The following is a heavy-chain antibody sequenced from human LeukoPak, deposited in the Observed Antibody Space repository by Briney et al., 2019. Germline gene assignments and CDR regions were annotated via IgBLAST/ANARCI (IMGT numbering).Heavy chain of an antibody. CDR1: GFTLNNYA. D-gene: IGHD1-26*01. J-gene: IGHJ4*02. V-gene: IGHV3-23*01. CDR2: INNSGGST. CDR3: AKKYSGNNPFDY. Sequence: GGSLRLSCAASGFTLNNYAMSWVRQAPGKGLEWVSIINNSGGSTYYADSVKGRFTISRDLSKNTLYLQMNSLRAEDTALYYFAKKYSGNNPFDYWGQGTLVTVSS.